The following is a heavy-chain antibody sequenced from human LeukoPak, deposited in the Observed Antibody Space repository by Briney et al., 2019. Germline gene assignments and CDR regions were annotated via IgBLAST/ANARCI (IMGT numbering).Heavy chain of an antibody. Sequence: SETLSLTCAVYGGSFSGYYWSWIRQPPGKGLEWIGEINHSGSTNYNPSLKSRVTISVDTSKNQFSLKLSSVTAADTAVYYCARGDLELGDYYYYMDVWGKGTTVTVSS. D-gene: IGHD1-26*01. V-gene: IGHV4-34*01. CDR3: ARGDLELGDYYYYMDV. CDR1: GGSFSGYY. CDR2: INHSGST. J-gene: IGHJ6*03.